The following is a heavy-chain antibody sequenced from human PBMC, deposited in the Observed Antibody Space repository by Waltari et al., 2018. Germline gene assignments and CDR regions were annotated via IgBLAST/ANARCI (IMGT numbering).Heavy chain of an antibody. V-gene: IGHV4-34*01. CDR3: AREGYASSLDY. Sequence: QVQLQQWGAGLLKPSETLSLTCAVYGGSFSGYYWSWIRQPPGKGLEWIGEINHSGSTNYNPSLKSRVTISVDTSKNQFSLKLSSVTAADTAVYYCAREGYASSLDYWGQGTLVTVSS. D-gene: IGHD2-15*01. CDR1: GGSFSGYY. J-gene: IGHJ4*02. CDR2: INHSGST.